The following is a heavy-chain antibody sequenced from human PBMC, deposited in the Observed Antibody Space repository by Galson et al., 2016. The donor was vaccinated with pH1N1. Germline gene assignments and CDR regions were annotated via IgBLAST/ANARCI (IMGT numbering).Heavy chain of an antibody. CDR3: ARDRRSTLFHNYGMDV. CDR1: GDSVSSTNCA. D-gene: IGHD2-15*01. CDR2: TYYRSKWYN. J-gene: IGHJ6*02. Sequence: CAISGDSVSSTNCAWDWIRQSPSRGLEWLGRTYYRSKWYNDYAVSVQSRITINPDTSKNQLSLHLNSVTPEDTAVYYCARDRRSTLFHNYGMDVWGQGTTVTVSS. V-gene: IGHV6-1*01.